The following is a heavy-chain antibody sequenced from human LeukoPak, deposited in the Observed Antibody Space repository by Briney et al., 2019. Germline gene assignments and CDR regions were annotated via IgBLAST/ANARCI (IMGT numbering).Heavy chain of an antibody. CDR1: GFTFSSYS. CDR2: ISSSSTYI. Sequence: PGGSLRLSCAASGFTFSSYSMNWVRQAPGKGPEWVSSISSSSTYIYYADSVKGRFTISRDNARNSLYLQMNSLRAEDTAVYYCVRVRGDSGSYYVDYWGQGTLVTVSS. CDR3: VRVRGDSGSYYVDY. D-gene: IGHD1-26*01. V-gene: IGHV3-21*06. J-gene: IGHJ4*02.